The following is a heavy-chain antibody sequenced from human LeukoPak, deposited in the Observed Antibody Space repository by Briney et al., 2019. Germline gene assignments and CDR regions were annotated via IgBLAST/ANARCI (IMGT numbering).Heavy chain of an antibody. V-gene: IGHV3-23*01. CDR2: ISGSGGST. CDR3: AKDLEEPVYYYDSSGYYFQH. Sequence: GGSLRLSCAASGFTFSDYYMSWIRQAPGKGLEWVSAISGSGGSTYYADSVKGRFTISRDNSKNTLYLQMNSLRAEDTAVYYCAKDLEEPVYYYDSSGYYFQHWGQGTLVTVSS. CDR1: GFTFSDYY. J-gene: IGHJ1*01. D-gene: IGHD3-22*01.